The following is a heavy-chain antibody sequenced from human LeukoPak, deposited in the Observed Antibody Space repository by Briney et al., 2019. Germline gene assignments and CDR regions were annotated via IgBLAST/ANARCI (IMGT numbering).Heavy chain of an antibody. D-gene: IGHD5-12*01. CDR3: AKGNSGYNSGYYYHFFDY. J-gene: IGHJ4*02. Sequence: GGSLRLSCAASGFTFNTYAMSWVRQAPGKGLEWVSSIGGGGGTYYADSLKGRFTISRDNSKNTLYLQMNSLRAVDTAVYYCAKGNSGYNSGYYYHFFDYWGQGTLVTVSS. CDR1: GFTFNTYA. CDR2: IGGGGGT. V-gene: IGHV3-23*01.